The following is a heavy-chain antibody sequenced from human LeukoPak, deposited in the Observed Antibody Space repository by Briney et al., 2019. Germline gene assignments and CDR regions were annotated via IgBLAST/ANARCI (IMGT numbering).Heavy chain of an antibody. Sequence: SETLSLTCSVSGGSISSSSYYWGWIRQPPGKGLEWIGEINHSGSTNYNPSLKSRVTISVDTSKNQFSLKLSSVTAADTAVYYCARVLGSVYSSSWYYYYYGMDVWGQGTMVTVSS. V-gene: IGHV4-39*07. D-gene: IGHD6-13*01. CDR1: GGSISSSSYY. CDR3: ARVLGSVYSSSWYYYYYGMDV. J-gene: IGHJ6*02. CDR2: INHSGST.